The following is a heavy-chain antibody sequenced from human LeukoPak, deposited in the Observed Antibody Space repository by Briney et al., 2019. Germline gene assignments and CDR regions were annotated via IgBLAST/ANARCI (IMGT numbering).Heavy chain of an antibody. D-gene: IGHD1-26*01. CDR1: GDSISSYY. Sequence: SETLSLTCGVSGDSISSYYWSWIRQPAGKGLEWIGRIYTSGATKYSASLKSRVTISVDKSKSQLSLKLRSVTAADTAVYYCARDVGASNFDYWGQGTLVTVSS. V-gene: IGHV4-4*07. CDR3: ARDVGASNFDY. J-gene: IGHJ4*02. CDR2: IYTSGAT.